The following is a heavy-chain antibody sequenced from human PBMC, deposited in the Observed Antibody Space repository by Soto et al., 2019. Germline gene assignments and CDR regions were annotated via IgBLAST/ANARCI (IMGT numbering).Heavy chain of an antibody. CDR1: GYSISSGYY. CDR3: ARGLQYGGNSAY. Sequence: SETLSLTCVVSGYSISSGYYWCFIRQPPGKGLEWIASIFHSGSTYYNPSLKSRVTISVDTSKNQFSLKLSSVTAADTAVYYCARGLQYGGNSAYWGQGTLVTVSS. J-gene: IGHJ4*02. D-gene: IGHD2-21*02. V-gene: IGHV4-38-2*01. CDR2: IFHSGST.